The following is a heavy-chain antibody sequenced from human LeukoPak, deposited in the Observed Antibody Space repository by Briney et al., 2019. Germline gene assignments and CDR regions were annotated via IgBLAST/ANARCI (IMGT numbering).Heavy chain of an antibody. CDR3: ARDPGQWLVLRNDAFDI. Sequence: GGSLRLSCAASGFTFSDYYMSWIRQAPGKGLEWVSYISSSGSTIYYADSVKGRFTTSRDNAKNSLYLQMNSLRAEDTAVYYCARDPGQWLVLRNDAFDIWGQGTMVTVSS. J-gene: IGHJ3*02. CDR2: ISSSGSTI. V-gene: IGHV3-11*04. CDR1: GFTFSDYY. D-gene: IGHD6-19*01.